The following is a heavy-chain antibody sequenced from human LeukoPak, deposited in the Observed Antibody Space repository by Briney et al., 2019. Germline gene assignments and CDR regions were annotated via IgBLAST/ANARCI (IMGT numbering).Heavy chain of an antibody. V-gene: IGHV4-34*01. D-gene: IGHD2-2*01. J-gene: IGHJ5*02. CDR2: INHSGST. Sequence: SETLSLTCAVYGGSFSGYYWSWIRQPPGKGLEWIGEINHSGSTSYNPSLKSRVTISVDTSKNQFSLKLSSVTAADTAVYYCARGDCSSTSCINWFDPWGQGTLVTVSS. CDR1: GGSFSGYY. CDR3: ARGDCSSTSCINWFDP.